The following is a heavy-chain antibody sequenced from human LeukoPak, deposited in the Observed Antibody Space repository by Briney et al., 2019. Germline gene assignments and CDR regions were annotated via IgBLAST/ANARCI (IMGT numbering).Heavy chain of an antibody. CDR3: ARDRTGYYYDSSGLDY. D-gene: IGHD3-22*01. J-gene: IGHJ4*02. CDR1: GFTFSSYW. V-gene: IGHV3-7*01. Sequence: GGSLRLSCAASGFTFSSYWMSWVRQAPGKGLEWVANIKLDGSEKYYVDSVEGRFSISRDNAKNSLYLQMNSLRAEDTAVYYCARDRTGYYYDSSGLDYWGQGTLVTVSS. CDR2: IKLDGSEK.